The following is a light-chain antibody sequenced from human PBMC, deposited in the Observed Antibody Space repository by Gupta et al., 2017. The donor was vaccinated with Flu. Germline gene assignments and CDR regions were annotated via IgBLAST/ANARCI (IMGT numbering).Light chain of an antibody. Sequence: QSVLTQPPSASGTPGQRVTISCSGSSSNIGSNTVNWYQQLPGTAPKPLIYSNNQRPSGVPDRFSGSKSGTSASLAIXGXQSEDEXDYYCAAWDDSLNGRVFGTGTKVTVL. J-gene: IGLJ1*01. V-gene: IGLV1-44*01. CDR3: AAWDDSLNGRV. CDR2: SNN. CDR1: SSNIGSNT.